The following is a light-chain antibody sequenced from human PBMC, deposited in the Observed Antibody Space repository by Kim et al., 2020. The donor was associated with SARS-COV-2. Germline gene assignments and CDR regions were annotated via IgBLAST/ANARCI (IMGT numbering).Light chain of an antibody. Sequence: SVSPGERATLSCRASQSVSSNLAWYQQKFGQAPRLLIYVASTRSTGIPARFSGSGSETEFTLTISSLQSEDFAVYYCQQYNNWPYTFGQGTKLEI. CDR1: QSVSSN. V-gene: IGKV3-15*01. CDR3: QQYNNWPYT. J-gene: IGKJ2*01. CDR2: VAS.